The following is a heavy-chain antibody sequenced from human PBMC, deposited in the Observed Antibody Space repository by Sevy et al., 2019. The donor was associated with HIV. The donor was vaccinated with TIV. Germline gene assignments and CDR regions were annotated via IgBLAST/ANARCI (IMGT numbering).Heavy chain of an antibody. CDR1: GGSISSYY. Sequence: SETLSLTCTVSGGSISSYYWSWIRQPPGKGPEWIGYIYYSGSTNYNPSLKSRVTISVDTSKNQFSLKLSSVTAADTAVYYCARGLFDWLFDYWGQGTLVTVSS. D-gene: IGHD3-9*01. V-gene: IGHV4-59*13. CDR3: ARGLFDWLFDY. CDR2: IYYSGST. J-gene: IGHJ4*02.